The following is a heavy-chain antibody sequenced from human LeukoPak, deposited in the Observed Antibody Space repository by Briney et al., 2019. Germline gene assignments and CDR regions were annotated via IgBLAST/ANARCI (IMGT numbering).Heavy chain of an antibody. V-gene: IGHV1-8*01. CDR3: ARGPPNWGYDY. Sequence: GASAKVSCKASGYTFTSYDFNWVRQATGQRPEWMGWMSPNSGVTGYAQKFQDRVTMTRNTSISTAYMELSSLRSDDTAVYYCARGPPNWGYDYWGPGTLVTVSS. J-gene: IGHJ4*02. D-gene: IGHD7-27*01. CDR1: GYTFTSYD. CDR2: MSPNSGVT.